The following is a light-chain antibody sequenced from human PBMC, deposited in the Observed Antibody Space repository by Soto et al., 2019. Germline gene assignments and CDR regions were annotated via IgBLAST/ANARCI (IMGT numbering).Light chain of an antibody. CDR1: SSDVGGYNY. CDR2: DVS. CDR3: SSYKSSSTLA. J-gene: IGLJ2*01. Sequence: QSVLTQPASVSGSPGQSITISCTGTSSDVGGYNYVSWYQQHPGKAPKLMIYDVSNRPSGVSNRFSGSKSGNTASLTISGLQAEDEADYYCSSYKSSSTLAFGGGTQLTVL. V-gene: IGLV2-14*01.